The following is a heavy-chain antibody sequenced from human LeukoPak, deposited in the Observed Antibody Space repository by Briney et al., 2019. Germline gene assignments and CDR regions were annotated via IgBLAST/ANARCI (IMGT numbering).Heavy chain of an antibody. CDR1: GFTFSSYW. D-gene: IGHD3-22*01. CDR3: ARGADSSGYYAEYFQH. V-gene: IGHV3-74*01. J-gene: IGHJ1*01. Sequence: QPGGSLRLSCAASGFTFSSYWMHWVRQAPGQGLVWVSRINSDGSSTSYADSVKGRFTISRDNAKNTLYLQMNSLRAEDTAVYYCARGADSSGYYAEYFQHWGQGTLVTVSS. CDR2: INSDGSST.